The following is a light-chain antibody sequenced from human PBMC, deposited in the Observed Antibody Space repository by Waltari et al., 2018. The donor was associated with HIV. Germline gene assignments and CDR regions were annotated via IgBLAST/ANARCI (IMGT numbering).Light chain of an antibody. V-gene: IGKV1-8*01. CDR1: QGISSY. CDR3: QQYYSYPTWT. Sequence: AIRMTQSPSSFSASTGDRVTITCRASQGISSYLAWYQQKPGKAPKLLIYAASTLQSGVPSRFSGSGSGTDFTLTISCLQSEDFATYYCQQYYSYPTWTFGQGTKVKSN. CDR2: AAS. J-gene: IGKJ1*01.